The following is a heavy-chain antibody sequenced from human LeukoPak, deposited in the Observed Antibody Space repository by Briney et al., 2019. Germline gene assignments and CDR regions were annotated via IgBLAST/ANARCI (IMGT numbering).Heavy chain of an antibody. CDR2: IWYDGSNK. J-gene: IGHJ6*02. Sequence: GRFLRLSCAASGFTFSSYGMHWVRQAPGKGLEWVAVIWYDGSNKYYADSVKGRFTISRDNSKNTLYLQMNSLRAEDTAVYYCARGTGDSSGWTYYYYGMDVWGQGTTVTVSS. D-gene: IGHD3-22*01. CDR3: ARGTGDSSGWTYYYYGMDV. V-gene: IGHV3-33*01. CDR1: GFTFSSYG.